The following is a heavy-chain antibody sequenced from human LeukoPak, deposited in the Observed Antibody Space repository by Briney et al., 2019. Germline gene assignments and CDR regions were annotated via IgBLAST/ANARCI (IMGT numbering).Heavy chain of an antibody. CDR1: GGSLTSSSYY. V-gene: IGHV4-39*07. D-gene: IGHD3-10*01. CDR2: IYYSGST. CDR3: ARSFSKFNYYGYFARTDY. Sequence: SETLSLTCTVSGGSLTSSSYYWGWIRQPPGKGLEWIGSIYYSGSTYYNPSLKRRVTISLDTSKNQFSLKLSSVTPADTAVYYCARSFSKFNYYGYFARTDYWGQGTLVTVSS. J-gene: IGHJ4*02.